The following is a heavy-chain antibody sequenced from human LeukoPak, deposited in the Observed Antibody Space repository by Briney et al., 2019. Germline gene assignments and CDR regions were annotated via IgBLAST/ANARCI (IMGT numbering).Heavy chain of an antibody. CDR1: GSTFNIYA. J-gene: IGHJ4*02. Sequence: GGSLRLSCAASGSTFNIYAMTWVRQDPGKGLEWVSAIGGSGDRTYYADSVKGRFTISRDNSKNTLYLQMNSLRAEDTAVYYCAKDRTQQPYGIFDYWGQGTLVTVSS. V-gene: IGHV3-23*01. D-gene: IGHD1-14*01. CDR2: IGGSGDRT. CDR3: AKDRTQQPYGIFDY.